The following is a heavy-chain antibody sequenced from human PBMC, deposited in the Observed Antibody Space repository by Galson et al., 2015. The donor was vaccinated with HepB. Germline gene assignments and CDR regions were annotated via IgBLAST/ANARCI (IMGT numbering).Heavy chain of an antibody. CDR1: GFTFSSYA. Sequence: SLRLSCAASGFTFSSYAMHWVRQAPGKGLEWVAVISYDGSNKYYADSVKGRFTISRDNSKNTLYLQMNSLRAEDTAVYYCARYRDGYRNAFDIWGQGTMVTVSS. CDR3: ARYRDGYRNAFDI. J-gene: IGHJ3*02. V-gene: IGHV3-30-3*01. CDR2: ISYDGSNK. D-gene: IGHD5-24*01.